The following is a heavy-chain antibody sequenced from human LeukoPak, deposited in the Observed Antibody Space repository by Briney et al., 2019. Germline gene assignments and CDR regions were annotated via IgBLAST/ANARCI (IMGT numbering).Heavy chain of an antibody. CDR1: GFTFDDYG. CDR3: ARVGDSSGYQNNFDY. CDR2: TDWNGGST. V-gene: IGHV3-20*01. Sequence: GGSLRLSCAASGFTFDDYGMSWVRQAPGKGLEWVSGTDWNGGSTGYADSVKGRFTISRDNAKNSLSPQMNSLRAEDTALYHCARVGDSSGYQNNFDYWGQGTLVTVSS. J-gene: IGHJ4*02. D-gene: IGHD3-22*01.